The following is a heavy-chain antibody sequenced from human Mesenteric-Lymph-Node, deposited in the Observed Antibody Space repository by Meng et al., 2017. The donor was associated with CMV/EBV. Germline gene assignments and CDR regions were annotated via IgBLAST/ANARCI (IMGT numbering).Heavy chain of an antibody. Sequence: GQLHQWGAGLLKPWEALSVTCAVYGGSFSGYYWNWIRQSPEKGLEWIGEINHSGSTTYNPSFTSRIIISVDTSTNQISLNMSSVTAADTAVYYCARGSSYDILTGYFDYWGQGALVTVSS. D-gene: IGHD3-9*01. V-gene: IGHV4-34*01. J-gene: IGHJ4*02. CDR3: ARGSSYDILTGYFDY. CDR1: GGSFSGYY. CDR2: INHSGST.